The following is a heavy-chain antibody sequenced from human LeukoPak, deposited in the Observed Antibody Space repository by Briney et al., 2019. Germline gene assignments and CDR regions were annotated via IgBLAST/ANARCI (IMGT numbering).Heavy chain of an antibody. Sequence: GGSLRLSRAASGFTVSSNYMSWVRQAPGKGLEWVSVIYSGGSTYYADSVKGRFTISRDNSKNTLYLQMNSLRAEDTAVYYCARGPPVYYYYYYMDVWGKGTTVTVSS. CDR2: IYSGGST. CDR3: ARGPPVYYYYYYMDV. J-gene: IGHJ6*03. V-gene: IGHV3-66*02. CDR1: GFTVSSNY.